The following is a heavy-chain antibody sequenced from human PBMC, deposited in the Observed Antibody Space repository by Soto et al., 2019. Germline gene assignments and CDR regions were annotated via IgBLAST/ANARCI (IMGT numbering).Heavy chain of an antibody. J-gene: IGHJ3*02. V-gene: IGHV3-20*01. D-gene: IGHD1-7*01. Sequence: GGSLRLSCAASGFSLEDYGMSWVRQAPGKGLQWVSAISWNGGSTGYGDSVKGRFTISRDNAKNSLYLQMNSLRAEDTALYHCARGKLSSARENAFDIWGQGTMVTVSS. CDR2: ISWNGGST. CDR1: GFSLEDYG. CDR3: ARGKLSSARENAFDI.